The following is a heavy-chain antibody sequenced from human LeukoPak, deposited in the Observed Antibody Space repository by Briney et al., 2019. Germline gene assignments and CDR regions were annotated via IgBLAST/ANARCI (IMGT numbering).Heavy chain of an antibody. CDR3: VKAADDSSGYYAS. Sequence: PVKGRFTISRDNSRNTLYLQMSSLRADDTAVYYCVKAADDSSGYYASWGQGTLVTVSS. V-gene: IGHV3-23*01. D-gene: IGHD3-22*01. J-gene: IGHJ5*02.